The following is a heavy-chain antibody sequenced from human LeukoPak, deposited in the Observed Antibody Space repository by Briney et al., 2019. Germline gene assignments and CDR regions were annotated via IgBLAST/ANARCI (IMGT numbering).Heavy chain of an antibody. CDR1: GGTFSSYA. CDR2: IIPIFGTA. CDR3: ARATMRGFLDRFDP. D-gene: IGHD3-3*01. Sequence: SVKVSCTASGGTFSSYAISWVRQAPGQGLEWMGGIIPIFGTANYAQKFQGRVTITADESTSTAYMELSSLRSEDTAVYYCARATMRGFLDRFDPWGQGTLVTVSS. V-gene: IGHV1-69*13. J-gene: IGHJ5*02.